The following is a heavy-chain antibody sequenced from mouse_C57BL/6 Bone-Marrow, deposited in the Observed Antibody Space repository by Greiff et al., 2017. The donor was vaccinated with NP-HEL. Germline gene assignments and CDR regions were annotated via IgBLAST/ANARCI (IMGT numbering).Heavy chain of an antibody. J-gene: IGHJ1*03. D-gene: IGHD2-1*01. CDR1: GYTFTSYW. V-gene: IGHV1-61*01. CDR3: ASYGNYVSYWYFDV. Sequence: QVQLQQPGAELVRPGSSVKLSCKASGYTFTSYWMDWVKQRPGQGLEWIGNIYPSDSETHYNQKFKDKAPLTVDKSSSTAYMQLSSLTSDDSTVYYCASYGNYVSYWYFDVWGTGTTVTVSS. CDR2: IYPSDSET.